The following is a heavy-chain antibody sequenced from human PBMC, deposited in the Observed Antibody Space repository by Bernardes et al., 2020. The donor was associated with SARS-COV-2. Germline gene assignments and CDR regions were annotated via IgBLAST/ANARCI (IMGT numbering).Heavy chain of an antibody. Sequence: GGSLRLSCSASGFTFSSYSMHWVRQAPGKGLEYVSGISSDGDNKQYADSVEDRFTISRDNSKNTLYLQMNSLRAEDTAVYYCANFAAEPSDYWGQGTLVTVSS. J-gene: IGHJ4*02. V-gene: IGHV3-64*04. CDR3: ANFAAEPSDY. D-gene: IGHD2-15*01. CDR1: GFTFSSYS. CDR2: ISSDGDNK.